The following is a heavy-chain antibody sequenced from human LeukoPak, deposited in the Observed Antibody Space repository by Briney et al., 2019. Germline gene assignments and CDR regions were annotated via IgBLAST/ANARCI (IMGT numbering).Heavy chain of an antibody. D-gene: IGHD7-27*01. CDR1: GGTFSSYA. CDR3: ASHTGDSFRRYYYYGMDV. V-gene: IGHV1-69*13. J-gene: IGHJ6*04. Sequence: ASVKVSCKASGGTFSSYAISWVRQAPGQGLEWMGGIIPIFGTANYAQKFQGRVTITADEPTSTAYMELSSLRSEDTAVYYCASHTGDSFRRYYYYGMDVWGKGTTVTVSS. CDR2: IIPIFGTA.